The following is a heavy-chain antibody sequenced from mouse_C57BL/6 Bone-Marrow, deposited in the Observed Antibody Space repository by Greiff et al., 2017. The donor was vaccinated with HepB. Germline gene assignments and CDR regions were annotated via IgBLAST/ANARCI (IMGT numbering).Heavy chain of an antibody. CDR2: IYPGNSDT. J-gene: IGHJ4*01. V-gene: IGHV1-5*01. CDR3: TRRGDYGSSYDYAMDY. Sequence: EVQLQQSGTVLARPGASVKMSCKTSGYTFTSYRMHWVKQRPGQGLEWIGAIYPGNSDTSYNQKFKGKAKLTAVTSASTAYMELSSLTNEDSAVYYCTRRGDYGSSYDYAMDYWGQGTSVTVSS. D-gene: IGHD1-1*01. CDR1: GYTFTSYR.